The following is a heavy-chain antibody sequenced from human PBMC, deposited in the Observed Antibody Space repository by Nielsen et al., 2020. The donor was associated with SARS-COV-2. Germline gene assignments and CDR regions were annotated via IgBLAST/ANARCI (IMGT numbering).Heavy chain of an antibody. CDR3: VRLNRRILTPLALASLRFDY. CDR1: GFTFSDYY. D-gene: IGHD3-3*02. CDR2: IYYSGIT. Sequence: ESLKISCAASGFTFSDYYMSWIRQPPGKGLEWIASIYYSGITYYNTSLKSRVTISIDTSKNHFSLRLNSVAAADTAVYYCVRLNRRILTPLALASLRFDYWGQGSLVTVSS. J-gene: IGHJ4*02. V-gene: IGHV4-39*02.